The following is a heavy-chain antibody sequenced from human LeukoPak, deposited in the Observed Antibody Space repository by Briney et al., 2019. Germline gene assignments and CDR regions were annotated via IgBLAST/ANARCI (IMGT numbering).Heavy chain of an antibody. J-gene: IGHJ4*02. D-gene: IGHD3-9*01. CDR2: ISSDGNTE. CDR3: ARDTLNGPFVISLDF. CDR1: GLNFSPYP. Sequence: GGSLRLSCAASGLNFSPYPMNWVRQAPGKGLVWVSHISSDGNTEYYLDSVRGRFTMSRDNAKSLLFLQMNSLRAEDTAVYYCARDTLNGPFVISLDFWGQGVPVTVSS. V-gene: IGHV3-48*03.